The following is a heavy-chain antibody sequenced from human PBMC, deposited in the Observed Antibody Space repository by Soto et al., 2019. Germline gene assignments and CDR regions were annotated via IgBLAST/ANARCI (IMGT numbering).Heavy chain of an antibody. Sequence: GVSMRVACAACGVTCSRWATSWVRQAPGKGLEWVSAISGSGGSTYYADYVKGRFTISRDNSKNTLYLQMNSLRAEDTAVYYCAKDPQETAPVGDALDIRGQGTTLTVSS. V-gene: IGHV3-23*01. CDR3: AKDPQETAPVGDALDI. CDR1: GVTCSRWA. J-gene: IGHJ3*02. CDR2: ISGSGGST.